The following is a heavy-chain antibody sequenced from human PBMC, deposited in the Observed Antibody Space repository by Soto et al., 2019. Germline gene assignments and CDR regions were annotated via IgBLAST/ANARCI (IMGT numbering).Heavy chain of an antibody. J-gene: IGHJ4*02. CDR2: ISGSGGST. CDR3: AKDRSGSYSQPPDY. D-gene: IGHD1-26*01. Sequence: GGSLRLSCAASGFTFSSYAMSWVRQAPGKGLEWVSAISGSGGSTYYADSVKGRFTISRDNSKNTLYLQMNSLRAEDTAVYYCAKDRSGSYSQPPDYWGPGTLVTVSS. V-gene: IGHV3-23*01. CDR1: GFTFSSYA.